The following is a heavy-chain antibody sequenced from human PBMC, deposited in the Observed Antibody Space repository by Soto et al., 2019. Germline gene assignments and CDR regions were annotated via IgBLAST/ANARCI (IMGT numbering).Heavy chain of an antibody. Sequence: QVQLVQSGAEVKKPGASVKVSCKASGYTFTSYDINWVRQATGQGLEWRGWMNPNSGNTGYAQKFQGRVTRTRNTAISTAYMELSSLTSDDTAVYYCARERTRIGFDIWGQGTMVTVSS. D-gene: IGHD2-15*01. J-gene: IGHJ3*02. V-gene: IGHV1-8*01. CDR2: MNPNSGNT. CDR1: GYTFTSYD. CDR3: ARERTRIGFDI.